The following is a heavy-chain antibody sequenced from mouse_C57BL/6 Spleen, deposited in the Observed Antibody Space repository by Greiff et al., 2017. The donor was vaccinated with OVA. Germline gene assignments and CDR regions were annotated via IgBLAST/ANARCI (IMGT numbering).Heavy chain of an antibody. V-gene: IGHV1-82*01. CDR3: ARSLITTVVATEYFEV. Sequence: VQLQQSGPELVKPGASVKISCKASGYAFSSSWMNWVKQRPGKGLEWIGRIYPGDGDTNYNGKFKGKATLTADKSSSTAYMQLSSLTSEDSAVYFCARSLITTVVATEYFEVWGTGTTVTVSS. D-gene: IGHD1-1*01. CDR2: IYPGDGDT. CDR1: GYAFSSSW. J-gene: IGHJ1*03.